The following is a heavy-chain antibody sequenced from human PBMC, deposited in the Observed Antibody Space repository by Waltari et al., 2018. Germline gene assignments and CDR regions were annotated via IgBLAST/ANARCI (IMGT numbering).Heavy chain of an antibody. Sequence: QVQLVESGGGVVQPGTSLRLSCTVSGLTFGPYAMHWVRQAPGKGLEWLAILSSDAVSKFYAESVNGRFTISRDNSKNTMYLEMSALTLEDTAVYYCAGPWGYYSDDGHYLDYWGPGSQVFVSP. CDR3: AGPWGYYSDDGHYLDY. CDR1: GLTFGPYA. V-gene: IGHV3-30*15. CDR2: LSSDAVSK. D-gene: IGHD3-22*01. J-gene: IGHJ4*02.